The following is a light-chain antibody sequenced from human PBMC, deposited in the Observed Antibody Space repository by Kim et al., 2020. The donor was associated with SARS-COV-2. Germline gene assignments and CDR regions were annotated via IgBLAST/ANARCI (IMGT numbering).Light chain of an antibody. CDR2: QDD. CDR1: KLGDKY. CDR3: QAWDSAVV. Sequence: SVSPGQTASITCSGDKLGDKYAYWYQQKPGQSPVVVIYQDDKRPSRIPERFSGSNSGDTATLTISGTQSADEADYYCQAWDSAVVFGGGTQLTVL. V-gene: IGLV3-1*01. J-gene: IGLJ2*01.